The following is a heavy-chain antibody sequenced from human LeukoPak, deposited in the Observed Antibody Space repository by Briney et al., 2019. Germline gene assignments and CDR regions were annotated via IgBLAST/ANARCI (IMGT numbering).Heavy chain of an antibody. CDR2: ISGSGGST. Sequence: GGSLRLSCAASGFTFSGYAMSWVRQAPGKGLEWVSGISGSGGSTYYADSVKGRFTISRDNSKNTLYLQMNSLRAEDTAIYYCAKAPGTTVDRGFDYWGQGTLVTVSS. D-gene: IGHD4-23*01. CDR3: AKAPGTTVDRGFDY. V-gene: IGHV3-23*01. CDR1: GFTFSGYA. J-gene: IGHJ4*02.